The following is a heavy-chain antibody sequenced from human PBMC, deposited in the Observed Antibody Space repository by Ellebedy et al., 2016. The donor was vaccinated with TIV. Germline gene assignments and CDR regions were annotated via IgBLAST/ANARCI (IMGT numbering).Heavy chain of an antibody. V-gene: IGHV3-23*01. CDR1: GFTFSSYA. D-gene: IGHD3-3*01. CDR3: AKPPPTYYDFRSGWYFDL. Sequence: GGSLRLXCAASGFTFSSYAMSWVRQAPGKGLEWVSAISGSGGSTYYADSVKGRFTISRDNSKNTLYLQMNSLRAEDTAVYYCAKPPPTYYDFRSGWYFDLWGRGTLVTVSS. J-gene: IGHJ2*01. CDR2: ISGSGGST.